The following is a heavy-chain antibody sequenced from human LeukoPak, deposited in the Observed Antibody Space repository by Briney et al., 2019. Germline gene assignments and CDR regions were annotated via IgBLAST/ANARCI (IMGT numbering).Heavy chain of an antibody. Sequence: PSETLSLTCAVYGGSFSGYYWSWIRQPPGKGLEWIGEINHSGSTNYNPSLKSRVTISVDTSKNQFSLKLSSVTAADTAVYYCARARGIVVVPAALFDPWGQGTLDTVSS. V-gene: IGHV4-34*01. CDR3: ARARGIVVVPAALFDP. D-gene: IGHD2-2*01. CDR2: INHSGST. J-gene: IGHJ5*02. CDR1: GGSFSGYY.